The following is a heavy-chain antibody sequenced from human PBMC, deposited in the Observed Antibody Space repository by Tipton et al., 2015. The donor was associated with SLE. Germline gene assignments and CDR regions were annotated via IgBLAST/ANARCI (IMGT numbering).Heavy chain of an antibody. CDR3: ARDRNN. Sequence: LRLSCTVSGGSISSGSYYWSWIRQPAGKGLEWIGHIYTSGSTNYNPSLKSRVTISVDTSKNQFSLKLSSVTAADTAVYYCARDRNNWGQGTLVTVSS. J-gene: IGHJ4*02. CDR1: GGSISSGSYY. V-gene: IGHV4-61*09. CDR2: IYTSGST.